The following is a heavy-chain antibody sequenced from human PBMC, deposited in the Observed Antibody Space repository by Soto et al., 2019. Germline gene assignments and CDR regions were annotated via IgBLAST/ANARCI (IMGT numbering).Heavy chain of an antibody. CDR3: ASSEFH. D-gene: IGHD2-21*01. CDR2: IYYSGST. V-gene: IGHV4-39*01. Sequence: SETLSLTCTVYGGSISSSIYYWGWIRQPPGKGLGWIGRIYYSGSTYYNPSLKSRVTTSVDTSKNQFSLKLSSVTAADTAVYYCASSEFHWGQGTLVTVS. CDR1: GGSISSSIYY. J-gene: IGHJ4*02.